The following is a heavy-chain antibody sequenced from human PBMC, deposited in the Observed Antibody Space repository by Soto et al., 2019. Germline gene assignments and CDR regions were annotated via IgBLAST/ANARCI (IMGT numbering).Heavy chain of an antibody. CDR3: ATSGGYCSGGSCHVPFDY. J-gene: IGHJ4*02. CDR2: INHSGST. V-gene: IGHV4-34*01. CDR1: GGSFSGYY. Sequence: PSETLSLTCAVYGGSFSGYYWSWIRQPPGKGLEWIGEINHSGSTNYNPSLKSRVTISVDTSKNQFSLKLSSVTAADTAVYYCATSGGYCSGGSCHVPFDYWGQGTLVTVS. D-gene: IGHD2-15*01.